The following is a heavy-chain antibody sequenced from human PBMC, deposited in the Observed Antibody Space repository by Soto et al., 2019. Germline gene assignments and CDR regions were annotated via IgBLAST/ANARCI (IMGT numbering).Heavy chain of an antibody. CDR1: GFTFDDYG. CDR3: ARTGLDILTGTEYQSDAFDI. Sequence: GGSLSLSCAASGFTFDDYGMSWVRQAPGKGLEWVSGINWNGGSTGYADSVKGRFTISRDNAKNSLYLQMNSLRAEDTALYHCARTGLDILTGTEYQSDAFDIWGQGTMVTVSS. J-gene: IGHJ3*02. V-gene: IGHV3-20*01. CDR2: INWNGGST. D-gene: IGHD3-9*01.